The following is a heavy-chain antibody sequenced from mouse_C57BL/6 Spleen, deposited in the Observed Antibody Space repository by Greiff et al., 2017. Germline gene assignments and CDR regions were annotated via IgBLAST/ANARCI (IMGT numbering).Heavy chain of an antibody. D-gene: IGHD3-1*01. CDR1: GFTFSSYA. Sequence: EVHLVESGGGLVKPGGSLKLSCAASGFTFSSYAMSWVRQTPEKRLEWVATISDGGSYTYYPDNVKGRFTISRDNAKNNLYLQMSHLKSEDTAMYYCARDREPSFDYWGQGTTLTVAS. CDR3: ARDREPSFDY. J-gene: IGHJ2*01. V-gene: IGHV5-4*01. CDR2: ISDGGSYT.